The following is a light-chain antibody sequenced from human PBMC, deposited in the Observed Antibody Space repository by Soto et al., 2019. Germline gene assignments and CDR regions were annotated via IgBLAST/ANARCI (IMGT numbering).Light chain of an antibody. V-gene: IGKV1-39*01. CDR3: QQSYSSPPT. Sequence: IQMTQSPSSRSAPVGDRVTITCRASQSISNHLNWYQQKPGKAPKLLIFAASSLQSGVPSRFSGSRSGPDFTLTISSLQPEDFATYYCQQSYSSPPTFGQGTKVDIK. CDR2: AAS. J-gene: IGKJ1*01. CDR1: QSISNH.